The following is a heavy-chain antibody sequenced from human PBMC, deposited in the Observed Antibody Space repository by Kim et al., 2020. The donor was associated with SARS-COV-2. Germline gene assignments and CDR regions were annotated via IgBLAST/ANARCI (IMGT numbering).Heavy chain of an antibody. J-gene: IGHJ4*02. CDR2: IRGSGRDT. D-gene: IGHD4-4*01. CDR3: AKSATETTTCLDY. V-gene: IGHV3-23*01. Sequence: GGSLRLSCAASGFTFSNYAMSWVRQAPGKGLDWVSAIRGSGRDTYHADSVKGRFTISRDNSKNTLYLQMNSLRAEDTAVYYCAKSATETTTCLDYWGQGILVTVSS. CDR1: GFTFSNYA.